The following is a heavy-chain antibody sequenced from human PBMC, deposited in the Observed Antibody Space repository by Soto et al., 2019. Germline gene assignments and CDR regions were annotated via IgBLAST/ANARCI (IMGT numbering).Heavy chain of an antibody. J-gene: IGHJ4*02. V-gene: IGHV3-74*01. CDR2: ISDDGARS. CDR3: NRGPTTSSFGTRAV. CDR1: GFVFEVYW. Sequence: GGSLRLSCVASGFVFEVYWMHWVRQVPGKGLEWVSRISDDGARSDYADSVRGRFTISRDNAKNALYLQMNALRGEDTAVYFCNRGPTTSSFGTRAVWGRGALVTVSS. D-gene: IGHD2-2*01.